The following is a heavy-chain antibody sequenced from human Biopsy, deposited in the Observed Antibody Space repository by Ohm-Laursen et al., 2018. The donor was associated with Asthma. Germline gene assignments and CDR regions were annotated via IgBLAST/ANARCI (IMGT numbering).Heavy chain of an antibody. CDR2: ISFDGSNK. J-gene: IGHJ4*02. Sequence: SLRLSCTAAGFTFSNYGMHWVRQAPGKGLDWVAVISFDGSNKNYTDSVKGRFTIPRDNSRDTLHLQMNSLRAEDTAVYYCAKDVFPGWELRRGPDYWGQGTLVTVSS. CDR3: AKDVFPGWELRRGPDY. CDR1: GFTFSNYG. V-gene: IGHV3-30*18. D-gene: IGHD1-26*01.